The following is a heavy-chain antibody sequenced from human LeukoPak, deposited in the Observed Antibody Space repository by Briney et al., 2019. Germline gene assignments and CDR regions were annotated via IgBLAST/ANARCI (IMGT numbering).Heavy chain of an antibody. CDR2: IYYSGST. Sequence: PSETLSLTCTVSGGSISSSSYYWGWIRQPPGKGLEWIGSIYYSGSTYYNPSLKSRVTISVDTSKNQFSLKLSSVTAADTAVYYCAGYSSSSRGYYYYMDVWGKGTTVTVSS. CDR3: AGYSSSSRGYYYYMDV. CDR1: GGSISSSSYY. V-gene: IGHV4-39*01. J-gene: IGHJ6*03. D-gene: IGHD6-6*01.